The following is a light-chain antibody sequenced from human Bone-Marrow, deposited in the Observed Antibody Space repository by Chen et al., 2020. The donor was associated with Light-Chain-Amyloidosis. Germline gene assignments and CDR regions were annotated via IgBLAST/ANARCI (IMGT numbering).Light chain of an antibody. CDR3: QSADSSGTYEVI. CDR2: RDT. Sequence: SSELTQPPSLSPSPGPTARITCSGDDLPTKYAYWYQQKPGQAPVLVIHRDTERPSGISERFSGSSSGTTATLTISGVQAEDEADYHCQSADSSGTYEVIFGGGTKLTVL. CDR1: DLPTKY. V-gene: IGLV3-25*03. J-gene: IGLJ2*01.